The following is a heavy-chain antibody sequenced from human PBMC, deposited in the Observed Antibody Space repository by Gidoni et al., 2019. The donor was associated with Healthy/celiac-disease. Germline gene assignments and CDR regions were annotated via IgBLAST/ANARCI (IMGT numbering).Heavy chain of an antibody. CDR1: GLPFSSYG. J-gene: IGHJ4*02. CDR2: IWYDGSNK. Sequence: QVQLVASGGGVVQPGRSLRLSCAASGLPFSSYGMHWARQAPGKGRARVAVIWYDGSNKYYADSVKDRFTISRDKSKNTLYLQMNSLRAEDTAVYYCARELGYSSGWYGYWGQGTLVTVSS. V-gene: IGHV3-33*01. CDR3: ARELGYSSGWYGY. D-gene: IGHD6-19*01.